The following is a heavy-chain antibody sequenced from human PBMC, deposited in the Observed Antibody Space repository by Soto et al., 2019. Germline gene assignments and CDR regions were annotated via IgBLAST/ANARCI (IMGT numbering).Heavy chain of an antibody. D-gene: IGHD3-22*01. CDR3: ARGLYYYDSSGYYSGDWFDP. Sequence: SETLSLTCTVSGGSISSYYWSWIRQPPGKGLEWIGYIYYSGSTNYNPSLKSRVTISVDTSKNQFSLKLSSVTAADTAVYYCARGLYYYDSSGYYSGDWFDPWGQGTLVTVYS. V-gene: IGHV4-59*01. J-gene: IGHJ5*02. CDR1: GGSISSYY. CDR2: IYYSGST.